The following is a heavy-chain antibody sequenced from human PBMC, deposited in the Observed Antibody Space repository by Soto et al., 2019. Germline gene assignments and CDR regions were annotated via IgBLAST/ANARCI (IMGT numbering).Heavy chain of an antibody. D-gene: IGHD2-2*01. Sequence: EVQLLESGGGLVQPGGSLRLSCAASGFTFSSYAMSWVRQAPGKGLEWVSAISGSGGSTYYADSVKGRFTISRDNSKNTLYLQMNSLRAEDTAVYYCAKVVDCSSTSCYFPNYYYYYGMDVWGQETTVTVSS. CDR1: GFTFSSYA. CDR3: AKVVDCSSTSCYFPNYYYYYGMDV. J-gene: IGHJ6*02. CDR2: ISGSGGST. V-gene: IGHV3-23*01.